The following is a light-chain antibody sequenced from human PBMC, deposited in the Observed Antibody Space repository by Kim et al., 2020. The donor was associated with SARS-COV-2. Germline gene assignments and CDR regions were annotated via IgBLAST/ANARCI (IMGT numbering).Light chain of an antibody. Sequence: GERATLSCRASQSVSSNLAWYQQKPGQAPRLLIYGASTRATGIPARFSGSGSGTEFTLTISSLQSEDFAVYYCQQYNNWPPFSFTFGPGTKVDIK. CDR3: QQYNNWPPFSFT. V-gene: IGKV3-15*01. CDR2: GAS. J-gene: IGKJ3*01. CDR1: QSVSSN.